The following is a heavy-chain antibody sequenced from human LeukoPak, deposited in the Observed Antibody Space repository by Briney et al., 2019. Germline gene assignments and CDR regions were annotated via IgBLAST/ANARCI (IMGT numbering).Heavy chain of an antibody. Sequence: GGSLRLSCAASGFTFSSYGMHWVRQAPGKGLEWVAFIRYDGSNKYYADSVKGRFTISRDNSKNTLYLQMNSLRAEDTAVYYCAKAGGYSYPYFFDYWGQGTLVTVSS. CDR1: GFTFSSYG. J-gene: IGHJ4*02. D-gene: IGHD3-10*01. CDR2: IRYDGSNK. CDR3: AKAGGYSYPYFFDY. V-gene: IGHV3-30*02.